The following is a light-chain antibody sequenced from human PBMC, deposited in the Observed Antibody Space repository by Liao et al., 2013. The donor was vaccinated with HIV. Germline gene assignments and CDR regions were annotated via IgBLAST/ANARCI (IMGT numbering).Light chain of an antibody. J-gene: IGLJ2*01. CDR3: QAWDSSTVV. Sequence: SFELTQAPSVSVAPGQTASITCSGDRLGDKYACWYHQKPGQSPVLVIYQDDKRPSGIPERFSGSNSGNTATLTISGTQAMDEADYYCQAWDSSTVVFGGGTKLTVL. CDR2: QDD. V-gene: IGLV3-1*01. CDR1: RLGDKY.